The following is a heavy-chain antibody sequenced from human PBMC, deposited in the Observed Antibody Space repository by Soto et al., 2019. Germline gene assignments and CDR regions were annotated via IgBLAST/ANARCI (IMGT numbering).Heavy chain of an antibody. CDR3: ASRGVYYYESSVYRQPLPGSAP. V-gene: IGHV4-39*01. Sequence: SETLSLTCTVSGGSISSSSYYWGWIRQPPGKGLEWIGSIYYSGGTYYNPSLKSRVTISVDTSKNQFSLKLSSVTAADTAVYNCASRGVYYYESSVYRQPLPGSAPGGQGPLVTVPP. J-gene: IGHJ5*02. CDR2: IYYSGGT. CDR1: GGSISSSSYY. D-gene: IGHD3-22*01.